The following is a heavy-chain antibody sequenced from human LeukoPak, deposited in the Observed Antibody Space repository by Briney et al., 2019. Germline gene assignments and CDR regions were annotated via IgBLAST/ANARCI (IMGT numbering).Heavy chain of an antibody. Sequence: PGESLRISCKGSGYRFTNYWISWVRQMPGKGLEWMGRIDPSDSYTNYSPSFQGHVTISADKSISTAYLQWSSLKASDIAIYYCARQSYYDSGGYSPLSAFDIWGQGTMVTVSS. CDR1: GYRFTNYW. CDR3: ARQSYYDSGGYSPLSAFDI. D-gene: IGHD3-22*01. J-gene: IGHJ3*02. CDR2: IDPSDSYT. V-gene: IGHV5-10-1*01.